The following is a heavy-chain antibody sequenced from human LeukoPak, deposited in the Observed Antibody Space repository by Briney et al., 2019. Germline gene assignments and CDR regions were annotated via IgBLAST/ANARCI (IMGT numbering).Heavy chain of an antibody. V-gene: IGHV4-31*03. J-gene: IGHJ4*02. CDR2: MYYSGST. CDR3: ASGGNTETTFDY. Sequence: PSETLSLTCTVSGDSISGGGYSWSWIRQHPGKGLEWIGDMYYSGSTYYNPSLKSRVTISVDTSKNQFSLKLSSVTAADTAVYYCASGGNTETTFDYWGQGTLVTVSS. D-gene: IGHD4-17*01. CDR1: GDSISGGGYS.